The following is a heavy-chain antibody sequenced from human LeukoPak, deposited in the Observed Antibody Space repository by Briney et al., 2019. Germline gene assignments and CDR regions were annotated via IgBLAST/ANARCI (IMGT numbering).Heavy chain of an antibody. CDR1: GFTFSSHA. V-gene: IGHV3-30*04. D-gene: IGHD5-18*01. CDR3: AKGPSGYSYGDFDY. Sequence: GGSLRLSCAASGFTFSSHAMHWVRQAPGKGLEWVAVISYDGSNKYYADSVKGRFTISRDNSKNTLYLQMNSLRAEDTAVYYCAKGPSGYSYGDFDYWGQGTLVTVSS. CDR2: ISYDGSNK. J-gene: IGHJ4*02.